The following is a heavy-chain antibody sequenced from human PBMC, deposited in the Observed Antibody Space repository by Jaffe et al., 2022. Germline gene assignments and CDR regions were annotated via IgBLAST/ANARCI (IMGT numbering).Heavy chain of an antibody. CDR3: AKDGYYYGSGSYYGYFDY. J-gene: IGHJ4*02. CDR2: IRYDGSDK. CDR1: GFSFSTYG. Sequence: QVQLVESGGGVVQPGGSLRLSCAASGFSFSTYGIHWVRQAPGKGLEWVAFIRYDGSDKYYAESVKGRFTISRDNSKNTLYLQLNSLRAEDTAVYHCAKDGYYYGSGSYYGYFDYWGQGTLVTVSS. V-gene: IGHV3-30*02. D-gene: IGHD3-10*01.